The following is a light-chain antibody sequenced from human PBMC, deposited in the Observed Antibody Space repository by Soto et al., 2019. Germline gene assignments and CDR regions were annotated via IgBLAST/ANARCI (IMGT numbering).Light chain of an antibody. J-gene: IGKJ1*01. CDR2: GAS. CDR1: QSVSSN. CDR3: QQYGSSPTT. Sequence: EIVLTQYPATLSLSPGERATLSCRASQSVSSNLAWYQQKPGQAPRLLIYGASTRATGIPARFSGSGSGTEFTLTISRLEPEDFAVYYCQQYGSSPTTFGQGSKADIK. V-gene: IGKV3-20*01.